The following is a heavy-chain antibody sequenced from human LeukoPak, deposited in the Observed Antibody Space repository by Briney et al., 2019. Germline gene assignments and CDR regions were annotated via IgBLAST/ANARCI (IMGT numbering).Heavy chain of an antibody. Sequence: SETLSLTCAVYGGSFSGYYWSWIRQPPGKGLEWIGEINHSGSTNYNPSLKSRVTISVDTSKNQFSLKLSSVTAADTAVYYCARGRWLRRLGVGVFHYYYYMDVWGKGTTVTVSS. CDR2: INHSGST. V-gene: IGHV4-34*01. CDR3: ARGRWLRRLGVGVFHYYYYMDV. D-gene: IGHD5-12*01. J-gene: IGHJ6*03. CDR1: GGSFSGYY.